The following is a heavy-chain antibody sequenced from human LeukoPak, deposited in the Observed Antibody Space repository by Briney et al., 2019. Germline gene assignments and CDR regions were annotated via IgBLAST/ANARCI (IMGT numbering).Heavy chain of an antibody. CDR3: ARQYTIGIVATSLDS. V-gene: IGHV3-30*03. D-gene: IGHD5-12*01. CDR1: GFTFSSYG. Sequence: PGRSLRLSCAASGFTFSSYGMHWVRQAPGKGLEWVAVVSYDGNSKYYADSVKGRFTISRDNSNSTLYVQMNSLRVEDTAVYYCARQYTIGIVATSLDSWGQGTLVTVSS. CDR2: VSYDGNSK. J-gene: IGHJ4*02.